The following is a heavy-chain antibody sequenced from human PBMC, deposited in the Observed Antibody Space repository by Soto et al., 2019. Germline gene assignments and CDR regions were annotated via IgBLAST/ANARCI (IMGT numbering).Heavy chain of an antibody. CDR1: GFTLSSYW. CDR2: IKQDGSEI. V-gene: IGHV3-7*01. D-gene: IGHD3-10*01. CDR3: ARATMVRGVIIND. J-gene: IGHJ4*02. Sequence: EVQLVESGGGLLQPGESLRLSCAASGFTLSSYWMSWVRRAPGKGLEWVANIKQDGSEIFYVDSVKGRFTISRDKAKNSRYLQLNSLRAEDTAVYYCARATMVRGVIINDWGQGTLVTVSS.